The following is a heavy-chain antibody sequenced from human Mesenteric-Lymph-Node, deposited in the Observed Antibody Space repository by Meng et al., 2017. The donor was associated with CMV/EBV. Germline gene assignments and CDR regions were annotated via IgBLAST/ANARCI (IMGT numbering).Heavy chain of an antibody. CDR1: GYTFIGYS. J-gene: IGHJ3*02. V-gene: IGHV1-2*02. CDR3: ARGLGIGVDWDETFDI. CDR2: INPNTGGI. D-gene: IGHD2-21*01. Sequence: ASVKVSCKASGYTFIGYSMHWVRQAPGQGLEWMGWINPNTGGIIYPQNFQGRVTMTRDTSISTVYMELRRLRSDDTALYYCARGLGIGVDWDETFDIWGQGTMVTVSS.